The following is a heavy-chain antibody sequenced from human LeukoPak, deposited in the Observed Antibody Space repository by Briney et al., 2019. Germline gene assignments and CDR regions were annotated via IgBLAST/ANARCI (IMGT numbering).Heavy chain of an antibody. Sequence: ASVKVSCKASGYTFTSYDINWVRQATGQGVEWMGWMNPNSGNTGYAQKFQGRGTITRNTSISTAYMELSSLRSEDTAVYYCARSCGSTTCYTWFDPWGQGTLVTVSS. J-gene: IGHJ5*02. CDR3: ARSCGSTTCYTWFDP. CDR1: GYTFTSYD. CDR2: MNPNSGNT. V-gene: IGHV1-8*03. D-gene: IGHD2-2*02.